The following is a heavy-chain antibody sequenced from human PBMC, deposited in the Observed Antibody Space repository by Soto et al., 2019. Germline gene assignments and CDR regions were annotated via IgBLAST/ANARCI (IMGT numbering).Heavy chain of an antibody. J-gene: IGHJ4*02. D-gene: IGHD6-19*01. CDR3: ARGGLLPDY. Sequence: QLQLQESGSGLVKPSQTLSLACAVSGGSISSGGYSWSWIRQPPGKGLEWIGYISHSGSTYYNPSLKRRVTISANRSKNQVSLKLSSVTAADTAVYYRARGGLLPDYWGQGTLVTVSS. CDR2: ISHSGST. V-gene: IGHV4-30-2*01. CDR1: GGSISSGGYS.